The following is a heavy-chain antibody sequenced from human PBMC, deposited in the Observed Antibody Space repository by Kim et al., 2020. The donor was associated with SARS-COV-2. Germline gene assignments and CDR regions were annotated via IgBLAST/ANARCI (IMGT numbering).Heavy chain of an antibody. D-gene: IGHD1-1*01. CDR3: TPGTTGMDV. J-gene: IGHJ6*02. V-gene: IGHV3-73*01. CDR1: GFTFSGSV. Sequence: GGSLRLSCEASGFTFSGSVHWVRQASGKGLEWLGHMKNKADNYATTYAASVKGRFTISRDDSKNTAYLQMNSLKTEDTGVYYCTPGTTGMDVWGQGTTVAVSS. CDR2: MKNKADNYAT.